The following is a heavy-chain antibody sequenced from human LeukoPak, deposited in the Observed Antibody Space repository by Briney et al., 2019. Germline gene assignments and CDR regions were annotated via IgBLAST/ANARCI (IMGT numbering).Heavy chain of an antibody. CDR1: GFTVSSNY. CDR3: ARDNSVRDEAWWFNP. V-gene: IGHV3-53*01. Sequence: GGSLRLSCAASGFTVSSNYMSWVRQAPGKGLECVSVIYSGGSTYYADSVKGRFTISRDNSKNTLYLQMNSLRAEDTAVYYCARDNSVRDEAWWFNPWGQGTLVTVSS. CDR2: IYSGGST. D-gene: IGHD5-24*01. J-gene: IGHJ5*02.